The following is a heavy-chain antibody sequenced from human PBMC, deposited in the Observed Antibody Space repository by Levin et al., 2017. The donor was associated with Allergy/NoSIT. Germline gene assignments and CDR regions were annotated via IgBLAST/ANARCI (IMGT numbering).Heavy chain of an antibody. Sequence: GGSLRLSCAASGFTFSSSAMHWVRQAPGKGLEWVAVISYDGSSKYYADSVKGRFTLSRDNSKNTLYLQMNSLRPEDTAGYYCARGMYYDFWYGYYNDWGQGTLVTVSS. CDR1: GFTFSSSA. CDR2: ISYDGSSK. CDR3: ARGMYYDFWYGYYND. D-gene: IGHD3-3*01. J-gene: IGHJ4*02. V-gene: IGHV3-30*04.